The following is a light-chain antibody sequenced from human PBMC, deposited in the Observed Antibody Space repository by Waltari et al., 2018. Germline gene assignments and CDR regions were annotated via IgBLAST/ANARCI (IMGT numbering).Light chain of an antibody. Sequence: IVLTQYPLSLPVPPGDYASIFCRSSQILLHNIGNNYLDCYLQKPGQSPQLLIYLGSNRASGVPDRFSGSGSGTDFTLKISRVEAEDVGVYYCMQALQVGTFGQGTKVEIK. V-gene: IGKV2-28*01. CDR2: LGS. J-gene: IGKJ1*01. CDR1: QILLHNIGNNY. CDR3: MQALQVGT.